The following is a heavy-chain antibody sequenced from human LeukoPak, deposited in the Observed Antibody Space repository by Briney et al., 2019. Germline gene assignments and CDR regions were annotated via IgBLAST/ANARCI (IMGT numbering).Heavy chain of an antibody. V-gene: IGHV3-74*01. CDR2: INGVGTAT. CDR3: VRDWHRWDFDS. CDR1: GFTFNNYY. D-gene: IGHD3-16*02. J-gene: IGHJ5*01. Sequence: PGGSLRLSCAASGFTFNNYYIHWVRQAPGKGLVWVSRINGVGTATIYADSVKGRFTISRDNAKNTVYLQMNSLRAEDTAIYYCVRDWHRWDFDSWGQGTLVTVSS.